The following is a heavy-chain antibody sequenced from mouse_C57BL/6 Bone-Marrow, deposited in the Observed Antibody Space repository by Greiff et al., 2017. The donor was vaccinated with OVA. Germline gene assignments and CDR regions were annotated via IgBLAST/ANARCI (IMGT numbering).Heavy chain of an antibody. J-gene: IGHJ4*01. V-gene: IGHV1-81*01. CDR3: ARPPIYYDYAYAMDY. D-gene: IGHD2-4*01. Sequence: VQLQQSGAELARPGASVKLSCKASGYTFTSYGISWVKQRTGQGLEWIGEIYPRSGNTYYNEKFKGKATLTADKSSSTAYMELRSLTSEDSAVYFCARPPIYYDYAYAMDYWGQGTSVTVSS. CDR2: IYPRSGNT. CDR1: GYTFTSYG.